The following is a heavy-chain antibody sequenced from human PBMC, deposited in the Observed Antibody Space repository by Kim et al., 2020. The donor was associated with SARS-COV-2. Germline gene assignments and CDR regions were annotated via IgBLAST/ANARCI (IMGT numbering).Heavy chain of an antibody. CDR3: ATLYNWNYGGHYTYFDY. V-gene: IGHV4-38-2*02. CDR1: GYSISSGYY. Sequence: SETLSLTCTVSGYSISSGYYWGWIRQPPGKGLEWIGSIYHSGSTYYNPSLKSRVTISVDTSKNQFSLKLSSVTAADTAVYYCATLYNWNYGGHYTYFDYWGQGTLVTVSS. D-gene: IGHD1-7*01. CDR2: IYHSGST. J-gene: IGHJ4*02.